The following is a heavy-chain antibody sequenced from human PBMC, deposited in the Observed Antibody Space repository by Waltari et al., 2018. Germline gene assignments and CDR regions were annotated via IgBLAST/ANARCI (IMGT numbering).Heavy chain of an antibody. CDR3: ARATGCAIGWYDL. Sequence: PSGAAVKQAGESLKLSCETSGFLFTVSGIMWLRQEPGKGLEWIGWFCGRSPSPKYSDKFQPRVTMTRDTSARTVYLELRDLTYDDTAMYYCARATGCAIGWYDLWGQGSLVSVSS. J-gene: IGHJ5*02. CDR1: GFLFTVSG. CDR2: FCGRSPSP. V-gene: IGHV1-3*01. D-gene: IGHD3-9*01.